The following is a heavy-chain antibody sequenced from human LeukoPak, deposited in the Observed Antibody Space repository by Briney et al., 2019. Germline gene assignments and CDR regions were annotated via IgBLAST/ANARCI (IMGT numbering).Heavy chain of an antibody. CDR2: IYTSGST. D-gene: IGHD3-22*01. V-gene: IGHV4-4*07. J-gene: IGHJ4*02. CDR3: ARDLPYYYDSSGYQYYFDY. CDR1: GGSISSYY. Sequence: PSETLSLTCTVSGGSISSYYWSWLRQPAGKGLEWIGRIYTSGSTNYNPSLKSRVTMSVDTSKNQFSPKLSSVTAADTAVYYCARDLPYYYDSSGYQYYFDYWGQGTLVTVSS.